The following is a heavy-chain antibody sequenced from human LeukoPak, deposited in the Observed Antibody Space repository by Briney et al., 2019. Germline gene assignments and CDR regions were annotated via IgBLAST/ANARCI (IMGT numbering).Heavy chain of an antibody. CDR2: ISSSSSYI. CDR3: ARDVSSGANY. J-gene: IGHJ4*02. V-gene: IGHV3-21*01. CDR1: GFTFSSYS. Sequence: PGGSLRLSCAASGFTFSSYSMNWVRQAPGKGLEWVSSISSSSSYIYYADSVKGRFTNSRDNAKNSLYLQMNSLRAEDTAVYYCARDVSSGANYWGQGTLVTVSS. D-gene: IGHD6-19*01.